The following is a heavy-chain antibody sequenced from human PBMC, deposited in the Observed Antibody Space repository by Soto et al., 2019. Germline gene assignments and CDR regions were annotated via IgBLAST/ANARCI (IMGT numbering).Heavy chain of an antibody. D-gene: IGHD2-21*01. CDR3: ARGGISHWAYFYYMDV. Sequence: SETLSLTCTVSGGSISSYYLSWIRQPPGKGLEWIGYIYYSGSTNYNPSLKSRVTISVDTSKNQFSLTLNSVTAADTATYYCARGGISHWAYFYYMDVWDRGTTVTVSS. CDR2: IYYSGST. V-gene: IGHV4-59*12. J-gene: IGHJ6*03. CDR1: GGSISSYY.